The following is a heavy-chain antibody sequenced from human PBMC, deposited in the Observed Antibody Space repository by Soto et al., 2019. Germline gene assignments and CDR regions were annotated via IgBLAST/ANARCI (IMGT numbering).Heavy chain of an antibody. Sequence: SETLSLTCTATGGSFSGYYWDWILQPPGKGLEWNGEVNHGGTSNYNPALKSRAIISVDTSKNQFSLKLTSVTAEDMALYFWAISAFLRSGDLFRGLDVWGQGTTVT. V-gene: IGHV4-34*01. D-gene: IGHD3-10*01. CDR2: VNHGGTS. J-gene: IGHJ6*02. CDR1: GGSFSGYY. CDR3: AISAFLRSGDLFRGLDV.